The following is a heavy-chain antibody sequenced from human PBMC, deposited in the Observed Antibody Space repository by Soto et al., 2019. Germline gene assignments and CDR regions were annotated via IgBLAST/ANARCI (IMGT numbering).Heavy chain of an antibody. J-gene: IGHJ5*02. D-gene: IGHD2-2*02. Sequence: GASVKVSCKASGYTFTGYYMHWVRQAPGQGLEWMGWINPNSGGTNYAQKFQGWVTMTRDTSISTAYMELSRLRSDDTAVYYCARGYCSSNSCYNLARKWFDPWGQGILVTVSS. CDR2: INPNSGGT. CDR3: ARGYCSSNSCYNLARKWFDP. V-gene: IGHV1-2*04. CDR1: GYTFTGYY.